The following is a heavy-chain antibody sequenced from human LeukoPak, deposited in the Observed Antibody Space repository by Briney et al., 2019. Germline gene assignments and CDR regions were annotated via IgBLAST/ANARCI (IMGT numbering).Heavy chain of an antibody. CDR3: ARGLRPDAFDI. Sequence: SETLSLTCAVYGGSFGGYYWSWIRQPPGKGLEWIGEINHSGSTNYNPSLKSRVTISVDTSKNQFSLKLSSVTAADTAVYYCARGLRPDAFDIWGQGTMVTVSS. CDR1: GGSFGGYY. V-gene: IGHV4-34*01. CDR2: INHSGST. J-gene: IGHJ3*02.